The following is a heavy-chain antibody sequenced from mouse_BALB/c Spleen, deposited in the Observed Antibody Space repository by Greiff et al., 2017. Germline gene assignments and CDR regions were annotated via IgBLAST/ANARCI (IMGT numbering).Heavy chain of an antibody. CDR3: ARTYYRYDGPYWYFDV. V-gene: IGHV2-2*02. CDR1: GFSLTSYG. Sequence: QVQLKQSGPGLVQPSQSLSITCTVSGFSLTSYGVHWVRQSPGKGLEWLGVIWSGGSTDYNAAFISRLSISKDNSKSQVFFKMNSLQANDTAIYYCARTYYRYDGPYWYFDVWGAGTTGTVSS. J-gene: IGHJ1*01. D-gene: IGHD2-14*01. CDR2: IWSGGST.